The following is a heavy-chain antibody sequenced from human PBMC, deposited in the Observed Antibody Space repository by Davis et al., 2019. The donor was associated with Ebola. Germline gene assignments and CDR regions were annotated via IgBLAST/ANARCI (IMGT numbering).Heavy chain of an antibody. CDR1: GFTFSSYG. J-gene: IGHJ4*02. D-gene: IGHD3-10*01. V-gene: IGHV3-33*01. CDR2: IWYDGSNK. CDR3: AREMVQGVNYFDY. Sequence: PGGSLRLSCAASGFTFSSYGMHWVRQAPGKGLEWVAVIWYDGSNKYYADSVKGRFTISRDNSKNTLYLQMNSLRAEDTAVYYCAREMVQGVNYFDYWGQGTLVTVSS.